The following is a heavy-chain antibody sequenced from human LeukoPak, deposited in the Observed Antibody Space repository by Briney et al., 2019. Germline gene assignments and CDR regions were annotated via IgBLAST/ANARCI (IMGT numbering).Heavy chain of an antibody. CDR2: ISAYNGNT. V-gene: IGHV1-18*01. Sequence: GASVKVSCKASGYTFTSYGISWVRQAPGQGLEWMGWISAYNGNTNYAQKLQGRVTMTTDTSTSTAYMELRSLRSDDTAVYYCARVRSKWIRYSYDPRAWFDPWGQGTLVTVSS. CDR1: GYTFTSYG. CDR3: ARVRSKWIRYSYDPRAWFDP. D-gene: IGHD5-18*01. J-gene: IGHJ5*02.